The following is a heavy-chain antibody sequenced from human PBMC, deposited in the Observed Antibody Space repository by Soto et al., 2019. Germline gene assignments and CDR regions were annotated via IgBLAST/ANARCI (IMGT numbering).Heavy chain of an antibody. V-gene: IGHV1-3*01. CDR2: INAGSGNT. J-gene: IGHJ6*02. CDR3: AMVDNYVTPTPQDV. D-gene: IGHD3-16*01. Sequence: ASVKVSCKASGFPFINYAIHWVRQAPGQRLEWMGWINAGSGNTKYSQKFQDRITIDRDTSASTAYMELSSLTSLDTAVYYCAMVDNYVTPTPQDVCGQGTTVTVSS. CDR1: GFPFINYA.